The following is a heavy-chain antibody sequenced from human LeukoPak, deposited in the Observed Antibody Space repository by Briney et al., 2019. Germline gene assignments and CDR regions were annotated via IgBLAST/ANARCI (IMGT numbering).Heavy chain of an antibody. V-gene: IGHV1-69*13. CDR1: GGTFSSYA. D-gene: IGHD5-24*01. J-gene: IGHJ6*02. Sequence: SVTVSCTASGGTFSSYAISWVRQAPGQGLEWMGGIIPIFGTANYAQKFQGRVTITADESTSTAYMELSSLRSEDTAVYYCARGAEMATISPDYYGMDVWGQGTTVTVSS. CDR3: ARGAEMATISPDYYGMDV. CDR2: IIPIFGTA.